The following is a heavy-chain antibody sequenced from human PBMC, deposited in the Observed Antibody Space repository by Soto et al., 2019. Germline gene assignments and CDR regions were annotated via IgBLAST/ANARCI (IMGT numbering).Heavy chain of an antibody. J-gene: IGHJ6*02. CDR3: AKECITSFGVVIPYGMDV. Sequence: PGGSLRLSCAAFGFTFSSDGMHWVRQAPGNGLGWVAVISYDGSNKYYADSVKGGFTISSDNSKNTLYLQRNSLRAEDTAVYYCAKECITSFGVVIPYGMDVWGQGTTVTVSS. CDR2: ISYDGSNK. CDR1: GFTFSSDG. V-gene: IGHV3-30*18. D-gene: IGHD3-3*01.